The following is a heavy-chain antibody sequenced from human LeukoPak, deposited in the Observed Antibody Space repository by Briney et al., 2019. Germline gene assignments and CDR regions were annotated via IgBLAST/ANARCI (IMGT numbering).Heavy chain of an antibody. J-gene: IGHJ4*02. V-gene: IGHV3-7*01. CDR2: IKEDGSEK. D-gene: IGHD6-13*01. CDR1: GFTFSSYA. Sequence: GGSLRLSCAASGFTFSSYAMSWVRQAPGKGLEWVANIKEDGSEKYYVDSVKGRFTISRDNARNSLYLQMNSLRAEDTAVYYCARAPTGYSSSWPDYWGQGTLVTVSS. CDR3: ARAPTGYSSSWPDY.